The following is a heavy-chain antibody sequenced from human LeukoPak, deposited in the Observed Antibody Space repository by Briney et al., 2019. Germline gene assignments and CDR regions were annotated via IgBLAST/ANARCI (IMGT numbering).Heavy chain of an antibody. V-gene: IGHV4-39*07. D-gene: IGHD5-12*01. CDR3: ARDRGAYYYYYYMDV. J-gene: IGHJ6*03. CDR2: IYYSGST. Sequence: PSESLSLTCTVSGGSISSSSDYWGWIRQPPGKGLEWIGSIYYSGSTYYNPSLKSRVTISVDRSKSQFSLKLSSLTAADTAVYYCARDRGAYYYYYYMDVWGKGARSPSP. CDR1: GGSISSSSDY.